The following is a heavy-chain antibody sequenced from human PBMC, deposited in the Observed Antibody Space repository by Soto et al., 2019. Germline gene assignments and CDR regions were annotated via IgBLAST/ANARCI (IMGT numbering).Heavy chain of an antibody. Sequence: SETLSLTCTVSGGSISSYYWSWIRQPPGKGLEWIGYIYYSGSTNYNPSLKSRVTISVDTSKNQFSLKLSSVTAADTAVYYCARGGYYSGSPFDPWGQGTLVTVSS. CDR1: GGSISSYY. V-gene: IGHV4-59*01. CDR2: IYYSGST. J-gene: IGHJ5*02. CDR3: ARGGYYSGSPFDP. D-gene: IGHD1-26*01.